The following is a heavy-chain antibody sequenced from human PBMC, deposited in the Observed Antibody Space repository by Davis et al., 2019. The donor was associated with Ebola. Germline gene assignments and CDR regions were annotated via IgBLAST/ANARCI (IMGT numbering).Heavy chain of an antibody. J-gene: IGHJ5*02. CDR1: GFTVSSNY. V-gene: IGHV3-66*01. Sequence: GESLKISCAASGFTVSSNYMSWVRQAPGKGLEWVSVIYSGGSTYYADSVKGRFTISRDNSKNTLYLQMNSLRAEDTAVYYCARGRNIAVAGMRFSPWGQGTLVTVSS. D-gene: IGHD6-19*01. CDR2: IYSGGST. CDR3: ARGRNIAVAGMRFSP.